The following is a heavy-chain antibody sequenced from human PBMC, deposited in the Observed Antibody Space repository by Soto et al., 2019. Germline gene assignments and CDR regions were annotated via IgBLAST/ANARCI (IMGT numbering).Heavy chain of an antibody. J-gene: IGHJ6*02. CDR2: IIPIFGTA. V-gene: IGHV1-69*13. CDR1: GGTFSSYA. D-gene: IGHD2-2*02. CDR3: ARDRCFGVVVPADIELLGGGMDV. Sequence: GASVRVSCKASGGTFSSYAISWVRQAPGQGLEWMGGIIPIFGTANYAQKFQGRVTITADESTSTAYMELSRLRSEETAVYYCARDRCFGVVVPADIELLGGGMDVWGQGTTVTVSS.